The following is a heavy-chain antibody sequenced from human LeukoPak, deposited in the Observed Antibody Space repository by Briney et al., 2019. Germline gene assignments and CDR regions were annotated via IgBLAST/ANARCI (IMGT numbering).Heavy chain of an antibody. CDR2: IYSGGRT. D-gene: IGHD3-22*01. Sequence: GGSLRLSCAASGFIVNNNHMSWVRQAPGKGLEWVSDIYSGGRTYYADSVKGRFTISKDNSKNTLYLQMNSLRVEDTAVYYCAGASDRGSSGYYPFDYWGQGTLVTVSS. CDR3: AGASDRGSSGYYPFDY. CDR1: GFIVNNNH. J-gene: IGHJ4*02. V-gene: IGHV3-53*01.